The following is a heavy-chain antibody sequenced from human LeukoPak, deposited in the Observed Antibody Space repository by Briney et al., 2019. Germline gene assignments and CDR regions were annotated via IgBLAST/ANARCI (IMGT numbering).Heavy chain of an antibody. J-gene: IGHJ4*02. V-gene: IGHV4-38-2*02. CDR3: AKGSPRYFDY. D-gene: IGHD2-15*01. Sequence: SSETLSLTCTVSGYSISSGYYWGWIRQPPGKGLEWIGSIYHSGSTYYNPSLKSRVTISVDTSKNQFSLKLSSVTAADTAVYYCAKGSPRYFDYWGQGTLVTVSS. CDR1: GYSISSGYY. CDR2: IYHSGST.